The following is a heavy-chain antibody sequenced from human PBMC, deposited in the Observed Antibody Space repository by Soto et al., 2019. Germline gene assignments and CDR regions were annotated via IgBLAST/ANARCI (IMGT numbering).Heavy chain of an antibody. CDR3: ARDGGRHSGGIDY. J-gene: IGHJ4*02. V-gene: IGHV1-69*01. CDR2: IIPIFGTA. Sequence: QVQLVQSGAEVKKPGASVKVSCKASGGTFSSYYINWVRQAPGQGLEWMGEIIPIFGTANYAQKFQGRVTITAAESTSTAYMELSSLRSDDTAVYYCARDGGRHSGGIDYWGLGTLVTVSS. D-gene: IGHD1-26*01. CDR1: GGTFSSYY.